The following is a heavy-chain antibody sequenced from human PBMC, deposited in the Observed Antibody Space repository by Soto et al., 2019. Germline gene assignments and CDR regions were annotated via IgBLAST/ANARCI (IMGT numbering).Heavy chain of an antibody. Sequence: ASVKVSCKASGYTFTSYYMHWVRQAPGQGLEWMGIINPSGGSTSYAQKFQGRVTMTRDTSTSTVYMELSSLRSEDTAVYYCARDRSMVATLLMGYYGMDVWGQGTTVTVSS. CDR1: GYTFTSYY. V-gene: IGHV1-46*03. CDR3: ARDRSMVATLLMGYYGMDV. D-gene: IGHD5-12*01. J-gene: IGHJ6*02. CDR2: INPSGGST.